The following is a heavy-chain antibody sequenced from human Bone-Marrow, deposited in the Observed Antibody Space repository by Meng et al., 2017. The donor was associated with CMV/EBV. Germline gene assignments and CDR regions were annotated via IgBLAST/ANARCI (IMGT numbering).Heavy chain of an antibody. J-gene: IGHJ6*02. CDR2: ISWNSGSI. V-gene: IGHV3-9*01. D-gene: IGHD2-2*01. CDR3: ARENRGYCSSTSCYGSRGMDV. CDR1: GFTFDDYA. Sequence: SLKISCAASGFTFDDYAMHWVRQAPGKGLEWVSGISWNSGSIGYADSVKGRFTISRDNAKNSLYLQMNSLRAEDTAVYYCARENRGYCSSTSCYGSRGMDVWGQGTTVTVSS.